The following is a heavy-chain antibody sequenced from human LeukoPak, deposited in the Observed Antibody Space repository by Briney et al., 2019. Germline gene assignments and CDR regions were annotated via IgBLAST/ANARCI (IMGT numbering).Heavy chain of an antibody. Sequence: GASVKVSCKASGGTFSSYAISWVRQAPGKGLEWMGGIIPIFGTANYAQKFQGRVTITTDESTSTAYMELSSLRSEDTAVYYCARDRVFRSGGSYYYMDVWGKGTTVTVSS. CDR3: ARDRVFRSGGSYYYMDV. CDR1: GGTFSSYA. CDR2: IIPIFGTA. D-gene: IGHD2-15*01. V-gene: IGHV1-69*05. J-gene: IGHJ6*03.